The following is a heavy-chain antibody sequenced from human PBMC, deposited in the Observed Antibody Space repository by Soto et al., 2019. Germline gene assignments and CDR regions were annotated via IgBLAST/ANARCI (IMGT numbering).Heavy chain of an antibody. CDR2: IYYSGST. V-gene: IGHV4-59*12. Sequence: SETLSLTCTVSGGSISSYYWSWIRQPPGKGLEWIGYIYYSGSTNYKPSLKSRVTISVDTSKNQFSLNLNSVTAADTAVYYCARGSEFGPNFDYWGPGTLVTVSS. J-gene: IGHJ4*02. D-gene: IGHD3-16*01. CDR1: GGSISSYY. CDR3: ARGSEFGPNFDY.